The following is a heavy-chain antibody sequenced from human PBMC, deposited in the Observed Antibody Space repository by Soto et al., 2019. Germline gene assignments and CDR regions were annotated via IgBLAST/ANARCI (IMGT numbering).Heavy chain of an antibody. D-gene: IGHD1-26*01. CDR1: GFTFSSYS. Sequence: EVQLVESGGGLVQPGGSLRLSCAASGFTFSSYSMNWVRQAPGKGLEWVSYISSSSSTIYYADSVKGRFTISRDNAKNSLYLQMNSLRDHNTAVYYCARDGGSLGYWGQGTLVTVSS. CDR3: ARDGGSLGY. V-gene: IGHV3-48*02. J-gene: IGHJ1*01. CDR2: ISSSSSTI.